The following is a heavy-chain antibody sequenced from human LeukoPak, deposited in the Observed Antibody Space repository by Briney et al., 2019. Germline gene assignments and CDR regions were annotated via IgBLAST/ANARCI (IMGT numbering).Heavy chain of an antibody. CDR2: ISAYNGNT. CDR3: ARDEMEQWLVLVDY. J-gene: IGHJ4*02. CDR1: GYTFISYG. V-gene: IGHV1-18*04. D-gene: IGHD6-19*01. Sequence: ASVKVSCKASGYTFISYGISWVRQAPGQGLEWMGWISAYNGNTNYAQKLQGRDTMTTDTSTSTAYMELRSLRSDDTAVYYCARDEMEQWLVLVDYWGQGTLVTVSS.